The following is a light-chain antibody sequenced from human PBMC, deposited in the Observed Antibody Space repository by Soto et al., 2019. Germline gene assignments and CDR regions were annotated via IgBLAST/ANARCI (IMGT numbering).Light chain of an antibody. J-gene: IGLJ2*01. CDR3: SSHTSSNTVI. V-gene: IGLV2-14*03. CDR1: SSDVGGYNH. CDR2: DVS. Sequence: QSVLTQPASVSGSPGQAITISCTGTSSDVGGYNHVSWYQQHPGKAPKLMIYDVSNRPSGVSNRFSGSKFGNTASLTISGLQAEDEADYYCSSHTSSNTVIFGGGTQLTVL.